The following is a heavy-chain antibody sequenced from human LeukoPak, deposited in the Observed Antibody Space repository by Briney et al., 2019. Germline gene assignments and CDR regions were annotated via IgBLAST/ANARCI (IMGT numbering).Heavy chain of an antibody. CDR1: GFTFSSYS. CDR3: ARWVNSGSYKLFYGMDV. D-gene: IGHD1-26*01. J-gene: IGHJ6*02. CDR2: ISSSSSYI. V-gene: IGHV3-21*01. Sequence: PGGSLRLSCAASGFTFSSYSMNWVRQAPGKGLEWVSSISSSSSYIYYADSVKGRFTISRDNAKNSLYVQMNSLRAEDTAVYYCARWVNSGSYKLFYGMDVWGQGTTVTVSS.